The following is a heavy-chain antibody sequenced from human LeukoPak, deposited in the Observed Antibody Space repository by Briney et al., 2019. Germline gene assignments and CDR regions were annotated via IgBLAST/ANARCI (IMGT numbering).Heavy chain of an antibody. CDR3: ARNMVRGVTDSFDI. V-gene: IGHV4-61*03. CDR1: GVSASSDNYY. CDR2: VHYSGST. D-gene: IGHD3-10*01. Sequence: SETRSLTCTVSGVSASSDNYYWSWIRQPPGRGLEGVGCVHYSGSTNYSPSVKSRVTISIDTSRNHFSLKLSSVTAADTAVYYCARNMVRGVTDSFDIWGQGTMVTVSS. J-gene: IGHJ3*02.